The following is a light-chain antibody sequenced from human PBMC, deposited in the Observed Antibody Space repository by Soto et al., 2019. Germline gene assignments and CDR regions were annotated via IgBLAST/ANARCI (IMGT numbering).Light chain of an antibody. Sequence: EIVLTQSPGTLSLSPGDRATLSCRASRSVSSSDLAWYQQKPGQAPRLLLYGASTRATGIPDRFSGSGSGTDFTLTISRLEPEDFAVYYCQQYGGSPLYTFGQGTKLEIK. CDR2: GAS. CDR1: RSVSSSD. CDR3: QQYGGSPLYT. V-gene: IGKV3-20*01. J-gene: IGKJ2*01.